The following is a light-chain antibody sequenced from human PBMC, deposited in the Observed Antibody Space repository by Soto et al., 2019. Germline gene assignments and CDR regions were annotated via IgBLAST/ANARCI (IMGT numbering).Light chain of an antibody. Sequence: EIVLTQSPGTLSLSPGERATLSCRASQSVSNNYLAWYQQKPGQAPRLLIYGASNRATGIPDRFSGSGSGTEFTLTISSLQSEDFAVYYCQQYSNWLLTFGGGTKVDIK. CDR2: GAS. CDR1: QSVSNNY. J-gene: IGKJ4*01. CDR3: QQYSNWLLT. V-gene: IGKV3-20*01.